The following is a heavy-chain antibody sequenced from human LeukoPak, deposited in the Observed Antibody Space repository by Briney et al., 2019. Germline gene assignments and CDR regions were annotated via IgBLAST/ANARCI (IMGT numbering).Heavy chain of an antibody. D-gene: IGHD3-22*01. V-gene: IGHV3-11*01. CDR3: ASAGHYYDSSGYYLGY. J-gene: IGHJ4*02. CDR1: GFTFSDYY. CDR2: IGSSGSTI. Sequence: GGSLRLSCAASGFTFSDYYMSWIRQAPGKGLEWVSYIGSSGSTIYYADSVKGRFTISRDNAKNSLYLQMNSLRAEDTAVYYCASAGHYYDSSGYYLGYWGQGTLVTVSS.